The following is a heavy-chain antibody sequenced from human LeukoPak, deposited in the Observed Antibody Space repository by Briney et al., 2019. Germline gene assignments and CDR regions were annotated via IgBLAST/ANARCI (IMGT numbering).Heavy chain of an antibody. CDR1: GGSFSGYY. CDR3: ASSYGDLDY. J-gene: IGHJ4*02. D-gene: IGHD4-17*01. V-gene: IGHV4-34*01. Sequence: SGTLSLTCAVYGGSFSGYYWSWIRQPPGKGLEWIGEINHSGSTNYNPSLRSRVTISVDTSKNQFSLKLSSVTAADTAVYYCASSYGDLDYWGQGTLVTVSS. CDR2: INHSGST.